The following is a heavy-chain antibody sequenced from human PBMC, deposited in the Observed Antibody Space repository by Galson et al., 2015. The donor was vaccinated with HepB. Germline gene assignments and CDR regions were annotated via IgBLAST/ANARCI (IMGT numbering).Heavy chain of an antibody. CDR3: AVTMVRGVNYGMDV. V-gene: IGHV1-2*02. J-gene: IGHJ6*02. Sequence: SVKVSCKASGYTFTGYYMHWVRQAPGQGLEWMGWTNPNSGGTNYAQKFQGRVTMTTDTSTSTAYKELRSLRSDDTAVYYCAVTMVRGVNYGMDVWGPGTTVPVSS. D-gene: IGHD3-10*01. CDR2: TNPNSGGT. CDR1: GYTFTGYY.